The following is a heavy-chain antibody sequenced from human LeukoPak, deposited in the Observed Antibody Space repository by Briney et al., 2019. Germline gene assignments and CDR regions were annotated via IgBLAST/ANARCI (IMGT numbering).Heavy chain of an antibody. Sequence: SETLSLTCAVYGGSFSGYYWSWIRQPPGKGLEWIGEINHSGSTNYNPSLQSRVTISVDTSKNQFSLKLSSVTAADPAVYYCARDAPIRRRYYYGMDVWGQGTTVTVSS. CDR1: GGSFSGYY. CDR2: INHSGST. J-gene: IGHJ6*02. CDR3: ARDAPIRRRYYYGMDV. V-gene: IGHV4-34*01.